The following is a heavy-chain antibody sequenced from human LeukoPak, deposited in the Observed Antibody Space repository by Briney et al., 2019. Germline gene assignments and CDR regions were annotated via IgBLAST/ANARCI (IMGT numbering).Heavy chain of an antibody. Sequence: SVKVSCKVSGYTLTELSMHWVRQAPGKGLEWMGGFDPEDGETIYEQKFQGRVTMTEDTSTDTAYIELSSLRSEDTAVYYCATGLISSGWLFDYWGQGTLVTVSS. CDR1: GYTLTELS. J-gene: IGHJ4*02. D-gene: IGHD6-19*01. CDR3: ATGLISSGWLFDY. CDR2: FDPEDGET. V-gene: IGHV1-24*01.